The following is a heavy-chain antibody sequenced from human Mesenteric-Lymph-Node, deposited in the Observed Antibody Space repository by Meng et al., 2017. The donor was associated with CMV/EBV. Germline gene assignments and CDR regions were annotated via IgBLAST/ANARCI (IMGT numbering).Heavy chain of an antibody. CDR1: GSVSSGDYY. V-gene: IGHV4-30-4*01. J-gene: IGHJ5*02. D-gene: IGHD5-18*01. CDR3: ARGDTVMVFGGGWFDP. CDR2: MYYNGHS. Sequence: GSVSSGDYYWSWIRQPPGKGLEWIGYMYYNGHSYYNPSLNSRVTISVDTPENQFSLKLASVTAADTAVYYCARGDTVMVFGGGWFDPWGPGILVTVSS.